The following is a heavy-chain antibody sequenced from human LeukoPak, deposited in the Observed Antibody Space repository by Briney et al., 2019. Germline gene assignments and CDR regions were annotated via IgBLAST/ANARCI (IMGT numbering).Heavy chain of an antibody. CDR3: ARGYCSGGSCHNWFDP. CDR2: IYHSGGT. J-gene: IGHJ5*02. D-gene: IGHD2-15*01. CDR1: GGSISSGGYS. V-gene: IGHV4-30-2*01. Sequence: SETLSLTCAVFGGSISSGGYSWSWIRQPPGKGLEWIGYIYHSGGTYYNPSLKSRVTISVDRSKNQFSLKLSSVTAADTAVYYCARGYCSGGSCHNWFDPWGQGTLVTVSS.